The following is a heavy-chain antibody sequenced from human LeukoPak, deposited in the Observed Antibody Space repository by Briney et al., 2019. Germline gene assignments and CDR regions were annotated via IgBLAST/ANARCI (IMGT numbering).Heavy chain of an antibody. D-gene: IGHD3-22*01. CDR1: GYSFTSYG. V-gene: IGHV1-18*01. CDR3: ARAPQYYYDSSGYPFLFDY. Sequence: ASVEVSCKASGYSFTSYGISWVRQAPGQGLEWMGWISAYNGNTNYAQKLQGRVTMTTDTSTSTAYMELRSLRSDDTAVYYCARAPQYYYDSSGYPFLFDYWGQGTLVTVSS. CDR2: ISAYNGNT. J-gene: IGHJ4*02.